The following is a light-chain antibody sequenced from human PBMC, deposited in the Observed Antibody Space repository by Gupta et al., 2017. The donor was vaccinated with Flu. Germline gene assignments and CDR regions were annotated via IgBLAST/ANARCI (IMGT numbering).Light chain of an antibody. Sequence: VVMTQSPLSLPATLGQPASISCTSSQRLVYSDGNTYLSWFHQRPGQSPRRLIYEVSNRDAGVPDRFSGSGLDTDFTLKISGVEAEDVGVFYCMQGTHWPPTFGGGTTVEIK. CDR1: QRLVYSDGNTY. V-gene: IGKV2-30*01. J-gene: IGKJ4*01. CDR2: EVS. CDR3: MQGTHWPPT.